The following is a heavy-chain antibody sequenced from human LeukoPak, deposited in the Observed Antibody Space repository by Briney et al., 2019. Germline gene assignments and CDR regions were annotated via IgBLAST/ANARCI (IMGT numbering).Heavy chain of an antibody. Sequence: PSQTLSLTCTVSGGSISSGGHSWSWIRQHPGKGLEWIGYIYYSGSTYYSPSLKSRVTISVDTSKNQFSLKLSSVTAADTVVYYCARGDYGDYVRSDWYFDLWGRGTLVTVSS. CDR3: ARGDYGDYVRSDWYFDL. CDR2: IYYSGST. CDR1: GGSISSGGHS. J-gene: IGHJ2*01. V-gene: IGHV4-31*03. D-gene: IGHD4-17*01.